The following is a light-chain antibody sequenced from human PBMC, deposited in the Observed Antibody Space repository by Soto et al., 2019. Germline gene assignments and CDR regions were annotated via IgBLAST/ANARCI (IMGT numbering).Light chain of an antibody. Sequence: DIQMTQSPSTLSASVGDRVTITCRASQSISRWLAWYQQRPGKAPSLLIYDASTLKTGVPSRFSGSGSGTEFTLTILSREPEDFANYYGQQYKSYSSFGQGTKVEVK. CDR3: QQYKSYSS. V-gene: IGKV1-5*01. CDR1: QSISRW. CDR2: DAS. J-gene: IGKJ1*01.